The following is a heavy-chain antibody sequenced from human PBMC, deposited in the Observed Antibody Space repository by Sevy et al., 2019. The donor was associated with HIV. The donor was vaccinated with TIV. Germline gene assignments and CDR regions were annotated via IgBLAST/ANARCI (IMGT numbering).Heavy chain of an antibody. CDR3: AKDQLRFLEWLVYYYYGMDV. Sequence: GGSLRLSCAASGFTFSSYGMHWVRQAPGKGLEWVAFIRYDGSNKYYADSVKGRFTISRDNSKNELYLQMNILRAEDTAVYYCAKDQLRFLEWLVYYYYGMDVWGQGTTVTVSS. J-gene: IGHJ6*02. CDR2: IRYDGSNK. D-gene: IGHD3-3*01. V-gene: IGHV3-30*02. CDR1: GFTFSSYG.